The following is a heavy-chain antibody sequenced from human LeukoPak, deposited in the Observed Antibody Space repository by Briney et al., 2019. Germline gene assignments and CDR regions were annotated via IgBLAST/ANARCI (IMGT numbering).Heavy chain of an antibody. Sequence: GGSLRLSCAASGFTFSDSYMSWIRQAPGKGLEWVSYISSSGSTIYYADSVKGRFTIPRDNAKNSLYLQMNSLRAEDTAVYYCARDQKVGVTDNWFDPWGQGTLVTVSS. J-gene: IGHJ5*02. CDR1: GFTFSDSY. D-gene: IGHD3-22*01. V-gene: IGHV3-11*01. CDR2: ISSSGSTI. CDR3: ARDQKVGVTDNWFDP.